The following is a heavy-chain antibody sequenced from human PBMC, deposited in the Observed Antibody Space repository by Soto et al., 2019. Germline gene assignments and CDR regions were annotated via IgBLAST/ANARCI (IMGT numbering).Heavy chain of an antibody. J-gene: IGHJ6*03. V-gene: IGHV3-23*01. D-gene: IGHD3-16*01. CDR1: GFTFSSYA. Sequence: GGSLRLSCAASGFTFSSYAMSWVRQAPGKGLEWVSAISGSGGSTYYADSVKGRFTISRDNSKNTLYLQMNSLRAEDTAVYYCARHPTLTHYYMDVWGKGTTVTVSS. CDR2: ISGSGGST. CDR3: ARHPTLTHYYMDV.